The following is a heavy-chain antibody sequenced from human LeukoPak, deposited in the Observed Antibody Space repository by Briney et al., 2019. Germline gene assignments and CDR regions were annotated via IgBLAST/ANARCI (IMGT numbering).Heavy chain of an antibody. J-gene: IGHJ4*02. Sequence: PGGSLRLSCAASGFTFSSYGMSWVRQAPGKGLEWVSSISSSSSYIYYADSVKGRFTISRDNAKNSLYLQMNSLRAEDTAVYYCARDLSLVVTAPSWGQGTLVTVSS. V-gene: IGHV3-21*01. CDR2: ISSSSSYI. CDR3: ARDLSLVVTAPS. D-gene: IGHD2-21*02. CDR1: GFTFSSYG.